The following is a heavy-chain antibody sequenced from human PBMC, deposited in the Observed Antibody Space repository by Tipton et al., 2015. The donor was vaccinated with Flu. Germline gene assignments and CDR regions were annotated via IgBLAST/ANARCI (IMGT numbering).Heavy chain of an antibody. J-gene: IGHJ4*02. Sequence: TLSLTCTVSGGSISSYYWGWIRQPPGKGLEWIGYIYYSGSTNYNPSLKSRVTISVDTSKNQFSLKLSSVTAADTAVYYCARAVVYYDGSGTIDYWGQGTLVTVSS. CDR1: GGSISSYY. CDR2: IYYSGST. V-gene: IGHV4-59*01. D-gene: IGHD3-22*01. CDR3: ARAVVYYDGSGTIDY.